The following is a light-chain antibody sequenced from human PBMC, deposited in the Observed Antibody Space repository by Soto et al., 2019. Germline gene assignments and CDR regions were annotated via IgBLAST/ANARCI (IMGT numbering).Light chain of an antibody. Sequence: QSALTQPASVSGSPGQSITISCTGTSSDVGSYNLVSWYQQHPGKAPKLMIYEGSRRPSGVSNRFSGSKSGNTASLTISGLQAEDEADYYCCSHAGTSTHVVFGGGTKLTVL. CDR3: CSHAGTSTHVV. J-gene: IGLJ2*01. V-gene: IGLV2-23*01. CDR2: EGS. CDR1: SSDVGSYNL.